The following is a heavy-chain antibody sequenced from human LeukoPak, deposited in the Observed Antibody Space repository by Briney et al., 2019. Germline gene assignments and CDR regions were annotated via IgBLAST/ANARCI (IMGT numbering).Heavy chain of an antibody. CDR3: AKRQSYGNSPFDY. CDR1: GFTFSSQA. J-gene: IGHJ4*02. D-gene: IGHD3-16*01. V-gene: IGHV3-23*01. CDR2: ISDTT. Sequence: GGSLRLSCAASGFTFSSQAMSWVRQAPGKGLEWVSGISDTTYYADSMKGRFTISRDNSKNTLYLQMNSLRVEDTALYFCAKRQSYGNSPFDYWGQGTLVTVSS.